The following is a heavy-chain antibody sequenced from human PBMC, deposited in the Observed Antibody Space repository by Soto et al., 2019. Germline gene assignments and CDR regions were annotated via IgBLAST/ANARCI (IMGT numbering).Heavy chain of an antibody. D-gene: IGHD3-22*01. Sequence: NPGGSLRLSCAASGFTFSDYYMSWIRQAPGKGLEWVSYISSSGSTIYYADSVKGRFTISRDNAKNSLYLQMNSLRAEDTAVYYCARDITYYYDSSGYYFYWGQGTLVTVSS. V-gene: IGHV3-11*01. CDR2: ISSSGSTI. CDR1: GFTFSDYY. CDR3: ARDITYYYDSSGYYFY. J-gene: IGHJ4*02.